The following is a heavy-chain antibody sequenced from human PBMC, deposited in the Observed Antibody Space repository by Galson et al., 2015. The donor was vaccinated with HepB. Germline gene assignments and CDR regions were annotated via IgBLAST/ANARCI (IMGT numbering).Heavy chain of an antibody. D-gene: IGHD3-10*01. Sequence: SLRLSCAASGFTFSSYGMHWVRQAPGKGLEWVAVISYDGSNKYYADSVKGRFTISRDNSKNTLYLQMNSLRAEDTAVYYCAKDRWDGNLRPVWFGDPYQEVFDPWGQGTLVTVSS. J-gene: IGHJ5*02. CDR1: GFTFSSYG. V-gene: IGHV3-30*18. CDR3: AKDRWDGNLRPVWFGDPYQEVFDP. CDR2: ISYDGSNK.